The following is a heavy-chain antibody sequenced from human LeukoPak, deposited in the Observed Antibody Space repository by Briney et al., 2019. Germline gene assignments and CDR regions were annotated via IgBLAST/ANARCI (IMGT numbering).Heavy chain of an antibody. D-gene: IGHD5-18*01. Sequence: PGGSLGLSCAASEFTFSTFGMHWVRQAPGKGLEWVAFIRYDGSNKYYADSVKGRFTISRDNSKNTLYLQMNSLRAEDTAVYYCAKDTRGGYSYGYFDYCGQGTLVTVSS. CDR1: EFTFSTFG. J-gene: IGHJ4*02. CDR2: IRYDGSNK. V-gene: IGHV3-30*02. CDR3: AKDTRGGYSYGYFDY.